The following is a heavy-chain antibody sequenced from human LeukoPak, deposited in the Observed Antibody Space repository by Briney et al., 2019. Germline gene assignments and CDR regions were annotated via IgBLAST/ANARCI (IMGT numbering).Heavy chain of an antibody. CDR1: GFTFSSYA. Sequence: GGSLRLSCAASGFTFSSYAMSWVRQAPGKGLEWVSGISGSGGSTYYADSVKGRFTISRDNSKNTLYLQMNSLRAEDTAVYYCAGGYDFWSGYYGGISDYYYYMDVWGKGTTVTVSS. D-gene: IGHD3-3*01. CDR2: ISGSGGST. CDR3: AGGYDFWSGYYGGISDYYYYMDV. J-gene: IGHJ6*03. V-gene: IGHV3-23*01.